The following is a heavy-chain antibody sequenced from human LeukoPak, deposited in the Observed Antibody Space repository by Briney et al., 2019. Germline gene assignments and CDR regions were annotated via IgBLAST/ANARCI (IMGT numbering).Heavy chain of an antibody. CDR1: GGTFSSYA. V-gene: IGHV1-69*13. D-gene: IGHD2-2*01. CDR2: IIPIFGTA. Sequence: SVKVSCKASGGTFSSYAISWVRQAPGQGLEWMGGIIPIFGTANYAQKFQGRVTITADESTSTAYMELSSLRSEDTAVYYCGRVAGYQLLINWFDPWGQGTLVTVSS. CDR3: GRVAGYQLLINWFDP. J-gene: IGHJ5*02.